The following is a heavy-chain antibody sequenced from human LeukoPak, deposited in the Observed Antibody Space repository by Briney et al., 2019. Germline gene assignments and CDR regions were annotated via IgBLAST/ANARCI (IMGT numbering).Heavy chain of an antibody. Sequence: SVKVSCKTSRGTFSTSAITWVRQAPGQGLEWMGRIIPVLNITTYAQRLQGRVTITADTSTSTVYMELSSLRSEETAVYYCARDQGLTAPPPYGLDVWGQGTTVIVSS. CDR3: ARDQGLTAPPPYGLDV. CDR2: IIPVLNIT. J-gene: IGHJ6*02. D-gene: IGHD5-18*01. CDR1: RGTFSTSA. V-gene: IGHV1-69*04.